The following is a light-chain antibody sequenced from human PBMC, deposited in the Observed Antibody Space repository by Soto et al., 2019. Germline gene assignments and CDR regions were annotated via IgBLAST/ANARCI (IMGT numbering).Light chain of an antibody. Sequence: EIVLTQSPATLSLSPGERATLSCRASQNIAIYLAWYQQKPGQAPRLLIYDASNRATGVPARFSGSGSGTDFSLTISRLEPEDFAVYYCQQRFGWPPITFGQGTRRDIK. V-gene: IGKV3-11*01. CDR1: QNIAIY. CDR3: QQRFGWPPIT. J-gene: IGKJ5*01. CDR2: DAS.